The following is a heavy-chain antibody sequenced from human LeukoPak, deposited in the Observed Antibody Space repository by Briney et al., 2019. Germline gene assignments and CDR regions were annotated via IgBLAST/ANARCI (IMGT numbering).Heavy chain of an antibody. J-gene: IGHJ4*02. CDR3: ARAGYCSSTSCYKGFDY. CDR1: GYTFTSYG. V-gene: IGHV1-18*01. Sequence: ASVKVSCKASGYTFTSYGISWVRQAPGQGLEWMGWISAYNGNTNYAQKLQGRVTMTTDTSTSTAYMELGSLRSDDTAVYYCARAGYCSSTSCYKGFDYWGQGTLVTVSS. D-gene: IGHD2-2*03. CDR2: ISAYNGNT.